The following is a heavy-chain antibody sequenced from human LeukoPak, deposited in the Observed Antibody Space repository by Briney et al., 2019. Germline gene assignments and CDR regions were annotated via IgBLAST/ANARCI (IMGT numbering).Heavy chain of an antibody. V-gene: IGHV1-69*01. Sequence: SVKVSCKASGGTFSSYAISWVRQAPGQGLEWMGGIIPIFGTANYAQKFQGRVTITADESTSTAYMELSSLRSEDTAVYYCARSYYDILTGVEGGGAFDIWGQGTMVTVSS. CDR1: GGTFSSYA. CDR3: ARSYYDILTGVEGGGAFDI. J-gene: IGHJ3*02. D-gene: IGHD3-9*01. CDR2: IIPIFGTA.